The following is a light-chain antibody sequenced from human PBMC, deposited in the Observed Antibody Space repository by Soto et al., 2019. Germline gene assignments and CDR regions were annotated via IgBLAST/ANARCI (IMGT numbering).Light chain of an antibody. Sequence: IVLTQSPATLSLSPGERATLSCRASQSVRSYLAWYQQKPGQAPRLLIYDASNRATGIPARFSGSGSGTDFTLTISSLEPEDFAVYYCQHRKNWPLTFGGGTKVEIK. CDR2: DAS. J-gene: IGKJ4*01. CDR3: QHRKNWPLT. V-gene: IGKV3-11*01. CDR1: QSVRSY.